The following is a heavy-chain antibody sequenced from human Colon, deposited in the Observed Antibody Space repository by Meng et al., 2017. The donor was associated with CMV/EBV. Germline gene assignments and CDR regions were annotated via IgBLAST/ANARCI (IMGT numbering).Heavy chain of an antibody. CDR1: GFTFSSYW. CDR2: INQGGSEK. D-gene: IGHD2-15*01. CDR3: ARGDCGGSCLYY. Sequence: GESLKISCAASGFTFSSYWMSWVRQAPGKGLEWVANINQGGSEKYYVDSVKGRFTISRDNAKNSLYLQMNSLRAEDTAVYYCARGDCGGSCLYYWGQGTLVTVSS. J-gene: IGHJ4*02. V-gene: IGHV3-7*04.